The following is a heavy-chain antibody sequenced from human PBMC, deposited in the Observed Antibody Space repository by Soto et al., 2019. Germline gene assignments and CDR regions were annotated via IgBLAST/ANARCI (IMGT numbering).Heavy chain of an antibody. CDR1: GYTFTSFG. V-gene: IGHV1-18*01. D-gene: IGHD2-15*01. CDR3: ARDHRGGSDAFDI. Sequence: QVQLVQSGSEVKQPGASVKVSCKASGYTFTSFGIIWVRQYPGQGLEWRGWISAYNGNTNYAENLQGRVTMTTDTSPSTAYMELSSRRSDDTAVYYCARDHRGGSDAFDILGQGTMVTVSS. J-gene: IGHJ3*02. CDR2: ISAYNGNT.